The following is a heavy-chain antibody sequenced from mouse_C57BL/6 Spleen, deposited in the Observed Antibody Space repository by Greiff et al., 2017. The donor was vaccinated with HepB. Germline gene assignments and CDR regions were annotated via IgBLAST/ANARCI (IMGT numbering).Heavy chain of an antibody. CDR2: IYPGDGDT. D-gene: IGHD1-1*01. V-gene: IGHV1-82*01. J-gene: IGHJ2*01. CDR1: GYAFSSPW. Sequence: QVQLQQSGPELVKPGASVKISCKPPGYAFSSPWTNGVKQRPGKGLEWIGRIYPGDGDTNYNGKFKGKATLTADKSPSPAYMQLSSLTSEDSAVYFCAPTTVPYYFDYWGQGTTLTVSS. CDR3: APTTVPYYFDY.